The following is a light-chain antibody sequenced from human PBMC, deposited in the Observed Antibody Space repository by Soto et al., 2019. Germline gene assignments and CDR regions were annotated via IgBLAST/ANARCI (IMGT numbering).Light chain of an antibody. CDR3: QQSYSAPHT. J-gene: IGKJ2*01. Sequence: DIQMTQSPSSLSASIGVRVTITCRASQSISNFLAWYQHKPGKAPKLLIYAASTLQSGVPSRFSGSGSGTDFTLTISSLQPEDFATYYCQQSYSAPHTFGQGTKLEIK. CDR1: QSISNF. V-gene: IGKV1-39*01. CDR2: AAS.